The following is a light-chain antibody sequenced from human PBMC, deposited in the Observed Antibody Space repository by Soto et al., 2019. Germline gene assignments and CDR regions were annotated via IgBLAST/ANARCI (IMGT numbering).Light chain of an antibody. CDR3: SSYAGSNNPVI. CDR1: SSDVGGYNY. V-gene: IGLV2-8*01. J-gene: IGLJ2*01. Sequence: QSALTQPPSASGSPGQSVTISCTGTSSDVGGYNYVSWYQQHPGKAPKFLNFEVSRRPSGVPDRFSGSKSGNTASLTVSGLQADDEADYYCSSYAGSNNPVIFGGGTKLTVL. CDR2: EVS.